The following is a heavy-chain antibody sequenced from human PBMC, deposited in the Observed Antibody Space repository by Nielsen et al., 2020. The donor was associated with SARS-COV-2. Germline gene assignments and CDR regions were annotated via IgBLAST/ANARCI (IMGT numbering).Heavy chain of an antibody. CDR1: GGSISSYY. Sequence: SETLSLTCTVSGGSISSYYWSWIRQPPGKGLEWIGYISNSGSAAYNPSLQSRVTISVDTSKNQFSLKLSSVTAVDTAVYYCARDHGYNYAYGHYYYGMDVWGQGTTVTVSS. J-gene: IGHJ6*02. CDR2: ISNSGSA. D-gene: IGHD5-24*01. V-gene: IGHV4-59*01. CDR3: ARDHGYNYAYGHYYYGMDV.